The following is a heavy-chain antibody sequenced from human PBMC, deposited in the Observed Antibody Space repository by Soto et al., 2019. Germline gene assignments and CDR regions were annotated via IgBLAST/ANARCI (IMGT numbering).Heavy chain of an antibody. D-gene: IGHD6-19*01. Sequence: EVQLVESGGGLVQPGGSLRLSCAASGLIFSDYHMDWVRQAPGKGLEWVGRIRRKANSYTTEYAASVKGRFTISRDDSKKSLYLQMNSLKSEDTAVYYCAMLGGWAGGSSGMDVGGQGTTVTVSS. CDR1: GLIFSDYH. V-gene: IGHV3-72*01. J-gene: IGHJ6*02. CDR2: IRRKANSYTT. CDR3: AMLGGWAGGSSGMDV.